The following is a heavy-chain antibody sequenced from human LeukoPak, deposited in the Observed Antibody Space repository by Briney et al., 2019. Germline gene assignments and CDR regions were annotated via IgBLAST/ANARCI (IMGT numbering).Heavy chain of an antibody. CDR1: RFTFSTYG. D-gene: IGHD3-9*01. CDR2: VSYDASST. Sequence: GGSLRLSCAASRFTFSTYGMHWVRQAPGKGLEWVAVVSYDASSTYYADSVKGRFTISRDNSKNTLYLQMNSLRAEDTAVYYCAKDVAGDILSYFDYWGQGTLVTVSS. CDR3: AKDVAGDILSYFDY. J-gene: IGHJ4*02. V-gene: IGHV3-30*18.